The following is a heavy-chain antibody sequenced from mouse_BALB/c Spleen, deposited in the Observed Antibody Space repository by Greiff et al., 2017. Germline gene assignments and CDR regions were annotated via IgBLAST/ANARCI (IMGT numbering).Heavy chain of an antibody. V-gene: IGHV5-17*02. Sequence: EVKLVESGGGLVQPGGSRKLSCAASGFTFSSFGMHWVRQAPEKGLEWVAYISSGSSTIYYADTVKGRFTISRDNPKNTLFLQMTSLRSEDTAMYYCARGDYDVKAWFAYWGQGTLVTVSA. CDR2: ISSGSSTI. CDR3: ARGDYDVKAWFAY. J-gene: IGHJ3*01. CDR1: GFTFSSFG. D-gene: IGHD2-4*01.